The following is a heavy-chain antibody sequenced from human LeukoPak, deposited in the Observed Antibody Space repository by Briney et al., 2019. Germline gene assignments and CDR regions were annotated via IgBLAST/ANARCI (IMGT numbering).Heavy chain of an antibody. V-gene: IGHV1-2*02. D-gene: IGHD3-9*01. CDR1: GYTFTDYY. CDR3: ASPGRYYDILTGYYIVQEAFDY. CDR2: INPNSGGT. Sequence: ASVTVSFKASGYTFTDYYMHWVGQAPGQGLEWMGWINPNSGGTNYAQKFQGRVTMTRDTSISTAYMELSRLRSDDTAVYYCASPGRYYDILTGYYIVQEAFDYWGQGTLVTVSS. J-gene: IGHJ4*02.